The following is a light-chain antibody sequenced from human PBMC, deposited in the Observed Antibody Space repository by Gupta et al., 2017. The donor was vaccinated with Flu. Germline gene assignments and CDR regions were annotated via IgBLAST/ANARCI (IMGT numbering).Light chain of an antibody. CDR2: AGS. J-gene: IGKJ4*01. CDR3: QQAHSLPPT. CDR1: QGIRTW. V-gene: IGKV1D-12*01. Sequence: SPSSVSASVGDRVTITWRASQGIRTWLVWYQQKAGKAPKLLLAGSTVLSGVPSRFSGSGSGTDFTLTINSLQPEDFATYYCQQAHSLPPTFGGGTQVE.